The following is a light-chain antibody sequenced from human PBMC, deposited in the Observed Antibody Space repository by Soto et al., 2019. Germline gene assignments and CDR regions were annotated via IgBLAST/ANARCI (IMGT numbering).Light chain of an antibody. V-gene: IGLV2-18*02. CDR3: SSYTSSSTLVV. CDR2: EVS. Sequence: QSVLTQPPSVSGSPGQSVTISCTGTSSDVGNYNRVSWYQQPPGTAPKLIIYEVSNRPSGVPDRFSGSKSGNTASLTISGLQAEEEADYYCSSYTSSSTLVVFGGGTKVTVL. J-gene: IGLJ2*01. CDR1: SSDVGNYNR.